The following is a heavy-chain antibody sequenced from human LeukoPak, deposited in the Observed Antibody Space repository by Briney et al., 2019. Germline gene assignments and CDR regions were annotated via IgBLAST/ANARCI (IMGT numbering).Heavy chain of an antibody. D-gene: IGHD2-21*02. CDR3: ARDAGGDCYRNSCAFDI. V-gene: IGHV3-53*01. J-gene: IGHJ3*02. Sequence: GGSLRLSCAASGFTVSSNYMGWVRQAPGKGLEWVSVIYSGGSTYYADSVKGRFTISRDNSKNTLYLQTNSLRAEDTAVYYCARDAGGDCYRNSCAFDIWGQGTMVTVSS. CDR1: GFTVSSNY. CDR2: IYSGGST.